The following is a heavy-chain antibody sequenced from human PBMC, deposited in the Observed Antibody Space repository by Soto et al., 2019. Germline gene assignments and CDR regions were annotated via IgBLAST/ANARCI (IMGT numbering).Heavy chain of an antibody. V-gene: IGHV4-59*01. CDR1: GGSTHSYY. J-gene: IGHJ4*02. D-gene: IGHD2-15*01. Sequence: QVQLQESGPGLVKPSETLSLTCTVSGGSTHSYYWAWIRQPPGTGLEWMGYVYYNGDTNYTPSLKSRVTRSVDASKNQFSLKLTSVTPADTAVYYWARGHGHGGSSVDFWGQGTLVTVSS. CDR3: ARGHGHGGSSVDF. CDR2: VYYNGDT.